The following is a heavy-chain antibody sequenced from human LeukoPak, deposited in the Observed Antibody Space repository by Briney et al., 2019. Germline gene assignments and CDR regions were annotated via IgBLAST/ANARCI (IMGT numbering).Heavy chain of an antibody. CDR3: AKDGDSSGYYYHVNPPDY. CDR1: GFTFSSYG. Sequence: QPGGSLRLSCAASGFTFSSYGMSWVRQAPGKGLEWVSAISGSGGSTYYADSVKGRFTISRDNSKNTLYLQMNSLRAEDTAVYYCAKDGDSSGYYYHVNPPDYWGQGTLVTVSS. CDR2: ISGSGGST. V-gene: IGHV3-23*01. D-gene: IGHD3-22*01. J-gene: IGHJ4*02.